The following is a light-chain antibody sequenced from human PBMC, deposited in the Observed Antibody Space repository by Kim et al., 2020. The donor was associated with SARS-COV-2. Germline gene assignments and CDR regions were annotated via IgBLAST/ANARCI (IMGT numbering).Light chain of an antibody. CDR2: ETS. V-gene: IGKV1-5*03. CDR1: RSIGSL. CDR3: QQYDTSWT. J-gene: IGKJ1*01. Sequence: SASVGYRVTITCRASRSIGSLLAWYQQQPGKAPNLLIYETSSLKSGVPSRFSGSGSGTEFTLTISSLQPEDFATYYCQQYDTSWTFGQGTKVDIK.